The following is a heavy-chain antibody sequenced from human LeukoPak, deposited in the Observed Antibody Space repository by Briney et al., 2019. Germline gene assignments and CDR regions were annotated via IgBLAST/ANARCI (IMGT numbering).Heavy chain of an antibody. J-gene: IGHJ4*02. CDR3: SRETGPFCHFGY. D-gene: IGHD7-27*01. V-gene: IGHV4/OR15-8*02. CDR1: GASISGTNW. Sequence: SETLSLTCGVSGASISGTNWWSWVRQPPGQGLEWIGEISLAGQTNYNPSLNGRVTMSLDKSSNRLSLHLTSVTAADTDTYYCSRETGPFCHFGYWGQGTLVIVSS. CDR2: ISLAGQT.